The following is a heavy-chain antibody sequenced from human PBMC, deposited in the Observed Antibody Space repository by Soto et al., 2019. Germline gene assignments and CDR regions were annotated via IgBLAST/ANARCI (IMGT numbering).Heavy chain of an antibody. CDR2: IIPIFGTA. V-gene: IGHV1-69*06. CDR1: GGTFSSYA. D-gene: IGHD2-15*01. CDR3: ARSPRYCSGGSCYSNYYYYYGMDV. J-gene: IGHJ6*02. Sequence: VQLVQSGAEVKKPGSSVKVSCKASGGTFSSYAISWVRQAPGQGLEWMGGIIPIFGTANYAQKFQGRFTITADKSTSTAYMELSSLGSEDTAVYYCARSPRYCSGGSCYSNYYYYYGMDVWGQGTTVTVSS.